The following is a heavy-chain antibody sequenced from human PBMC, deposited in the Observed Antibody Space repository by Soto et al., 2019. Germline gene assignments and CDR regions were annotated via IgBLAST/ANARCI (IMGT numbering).Heavy chain of an antibody. CDR1: GGSISSGGYS. Sequence: LSLTCAVSGGSISSGGYSWSWIRQPPGKGLEWVSGISWNSGSIGYADSVKGRFTISRDNAKNSLYLQMNSLRAEDTAVYYCARMSSSISPGCWGQGTLVTVSS. CDR2: ISWNSGSI. J-gene: IGHJ4*02. V-gene: IGHV3-9*01. CDR3: ARMSSSISPGC. D-gene: IGHD2-2*01.